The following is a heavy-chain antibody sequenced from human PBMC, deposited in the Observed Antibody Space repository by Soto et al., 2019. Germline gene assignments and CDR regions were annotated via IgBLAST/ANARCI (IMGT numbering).Heavy chain of an antibody. CDR3: ARDRRITLFGVVNYGMDV. V-gene: IGHV3-11*01. Sequence: QVQLVESGGGLVKPGGSLRLSCAASGFTFSDYYMSWIRQAPGKGLEWVSYISSSGSTIYYADSVKGRFTISRDNAKNSRYLQTNSLRAEDTAVYYCARDRRITLFGVVNYGMDVWGEGPTVTVSS. D-gene: IGHD3-3*01. J-gene: IGHJ6*04. CDR2: ISSSGSTI. CDR1: GFTFSDYY.